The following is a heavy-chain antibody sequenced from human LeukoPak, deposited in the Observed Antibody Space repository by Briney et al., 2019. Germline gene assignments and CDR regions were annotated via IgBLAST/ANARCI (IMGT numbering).Heavy chain of an antibody. V-gene: IGHV4-30-2*01. CDR1: GGSISSGGYY. CDR2: IYHSGST. D-gene: IGHD4-17*01. Sequence: SETLSLTCTVSGGSISSGGYYWSWIRQPPGKGLGWIGYIYHSGSTYYNPSLKSRVTISVDRSKNQFSLKLSSVTAADTAVYYCARGGGDYGDRGAFDIWGQGTMVTVSS. J-gene: IGHJ3*02. CDR3: ARGGGDYGDRGAFDI.